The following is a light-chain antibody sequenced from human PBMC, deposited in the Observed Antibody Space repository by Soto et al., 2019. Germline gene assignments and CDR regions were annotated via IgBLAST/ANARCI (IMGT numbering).Light chain of an antibody. CDR1: RSVSTN. V-gene: IGKV3-15*01. CDR3: QQYAKSLPPVT. Sequence: DIILTQSPAIVSVSPGERATLSCRASRSVSTNLAWYQHKHGQAPRLLIYGASTRVTDIPARCSGSGSGTDFTLTINYLKSEDFGVYYCQQYAKSLPPVTFGGGTKVEI. J-gene: IGKJ4*01. CDR2: GAS.